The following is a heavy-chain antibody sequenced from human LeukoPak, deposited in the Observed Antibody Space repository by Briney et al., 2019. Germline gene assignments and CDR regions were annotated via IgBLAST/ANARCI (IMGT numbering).Heavy chain of an antibody. V-gene: IGHV3-30*04. CDR2: ISYDGSNK. CDR3: ARGSQLLP. Sequence: GRSLRLSCAASGFTFSSYAMHWVRQAPGKGLEWVAVISYDGSNKYYADSVKGRFTISRDNSKNTLYLQMNSLRAEDTAVYYCARGSQLLPWGQGTLVTVSS. CDR1: GFTFSSYA. J-gene: IGHJ5*02. D-gene: IGHD2-2*01.